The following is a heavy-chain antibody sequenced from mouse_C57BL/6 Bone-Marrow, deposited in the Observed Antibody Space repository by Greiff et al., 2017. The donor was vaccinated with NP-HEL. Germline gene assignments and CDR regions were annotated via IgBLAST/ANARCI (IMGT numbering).Heavy chain of an antibody. CDR2: INPSTGGT. D-gene: IGHD2-3*01. V-gene: IGHV1-42*01. CDR3: ARYPFYDGYPHWYFDV. Sequence: EVQLQQSGPELVKPGASVKISCKASGYSFTGYYMNWVKQSPEKSLEWIGEINPSTGGTTYNQKFKAKATLTVDKSSRTAYMQLKSLTSEDSAVYYCARYPFYDGYPHWYFDVWGTGTTVTVSS. J-gene: IGHJ1*03. CDR1: GYSFTGYY.